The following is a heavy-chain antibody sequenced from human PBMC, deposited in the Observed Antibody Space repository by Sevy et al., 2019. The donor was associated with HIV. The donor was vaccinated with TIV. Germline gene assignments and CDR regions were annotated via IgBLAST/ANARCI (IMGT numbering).Heavy chain of an antibody. D-gene: IGHD2-2*01. V-gene: IGHV4-59*01. Sequence: SETLSLTCTVSGGSISSYYWSWIRQPPGKGLEWIGYIYYSGSTNYNPSLKSRVTISVDTSKNQFSLKLSSVTAADTAVYYCARALSTYCSSTSCPNWFDPWGQRTLVTVSS. CDR1: GGSISSYY. CDR2: IYYSGST. J-gene: IGHJ5*02. CDR3: ARALSTYCSSTSCPNWFDP.